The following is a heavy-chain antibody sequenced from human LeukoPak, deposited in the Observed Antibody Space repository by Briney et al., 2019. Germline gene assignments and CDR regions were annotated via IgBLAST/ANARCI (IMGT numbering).Heavy chain of an antibody. V-gene: IGHV1-69*05. CDR3: ARGTGTYNYYYYMDV. J-gene: IGHJ6*03. CDR1: GGTFSSYA. D-gene: IGHD4-11*01. Sequence: SVKVSCKASGGTFSSYAISWVRQAPGQGLEWMGGIIPIFGTANYAQKFQGRVTITTDESTSTAYMELSSPRSEDTAVYYCARGTGTYNYYYYMDVWGKGTTVTVSS. CDR2: IIPIFGTA.